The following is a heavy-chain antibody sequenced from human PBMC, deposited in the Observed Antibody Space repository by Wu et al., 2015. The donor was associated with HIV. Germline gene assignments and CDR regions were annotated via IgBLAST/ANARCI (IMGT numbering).Heavy chain of an antibody. V-gene: IGHV1-18*01. D-gene: IGHD3-22*01. CDR3: ARSLQPYYYDNSGYGYFDF. J-gene: IGHJ4*02. CDR1: VTPLLIMV. Sequence: QGQLVQSGAEVKKPGASVKSPARLPVTPLLIMVSVGCDRPLDKGLSGWDGSILTMGKINYAQNLQDRVIVTTDTSTSTAYMELRSLRSDDTAVYYCARSLQPYYYDNSGYGYFDFWGQGTLVTVSS. CDR2: SILTMGKI.